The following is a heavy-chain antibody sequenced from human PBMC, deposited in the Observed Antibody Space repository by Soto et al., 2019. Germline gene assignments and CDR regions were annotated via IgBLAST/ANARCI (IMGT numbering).Heavy chain of an antibody. CDR2: IYYSGST. Sequence: SGTLSLTFPFSCCSINSYYWSWIPQAPGKGLEWIGYIYYSGSTNYNPSLKSRVAISGDTSKNQFSLKLSSVTAADTAVYYCARSTILTGYWYGMDVWGQGTTVTVSS. D-gene: IGHD3-9*01. V-gene: IGHV4-59*08. CDR3: ARSTILTGYWYGMDV. CDR1: CCSINSYY. J-gene: IGHJ6*02.